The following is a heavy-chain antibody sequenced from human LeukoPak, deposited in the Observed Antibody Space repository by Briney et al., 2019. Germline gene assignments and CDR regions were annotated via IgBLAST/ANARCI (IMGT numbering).Heavy chain of an antibody. Sequence: GGSLRLSCAASGFTFSSYWMHWVRQAPGKGLAWVSRINTDGSSTSNADSVKGRFTVSRDNAKNTLYLQLSSLRAEDTALYYCARDLDSSGWYGDYWGQGTLVTVSS. CDR1: GFTFSSYW. D-gene: IGHD6-19*01. J-gene: IGHJ4*02. CDR2: INTDGSST. CDR3: ARDLDSSGWYGDY. V-gene: IGHV3-74*01.